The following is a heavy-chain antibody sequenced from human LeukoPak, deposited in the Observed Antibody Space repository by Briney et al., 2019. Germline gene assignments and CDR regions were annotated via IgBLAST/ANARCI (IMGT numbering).Heavy chain of an antibody. Sequence: GRSLRLSCAASGFTFDDYAMHWVRQAPGKGLEWVSGISWNSGSIGYADSVKGRFTISRDNAKNSLYLQINSLRAEDTALYYCAKDLLGSGSDYFDYWGQGTLVTVSS. J-gene: IGHJ4*02. CDR2: ISWNSGSI. CDR1: GFTFDDYA. CDR3: AKDLLGSGSDYFDY. V-gene: IGHV3-9*01. D-gene: IGHD1-26*01.